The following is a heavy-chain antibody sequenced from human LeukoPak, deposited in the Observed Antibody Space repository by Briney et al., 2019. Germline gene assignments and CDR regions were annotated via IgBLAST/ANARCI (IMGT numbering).Heavy chain of an antibody. V-gene: IGHV4-39*01. D-gene: IGHD3-10*01. Sequence: SETLSLTCTVSGGSISSSSYYWGWIRQPPGKGLEWIGDIYYSGITYYNPSLKSRVTISVDTSKNLFSLELTSVTAADTAVYYCATVAVIRGVTYFDYWGQGTLVTVSS. CDR1: GGSISSSSYY. CDR3: ATVAVIRGVTYFDY. CDR2: IYYSGIT. J-gene: IGHJ4*02.